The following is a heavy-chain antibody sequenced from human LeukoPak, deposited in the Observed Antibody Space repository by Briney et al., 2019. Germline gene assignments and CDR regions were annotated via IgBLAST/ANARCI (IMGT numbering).Heavy chain of an antibody. J-gene: IGHJ4*02. D-gene: IGHD3-22*01. CDR1: GYTFTSYG. CDR3: ARDGAQPAYYYDSSGYPLFDY. CDR2: ISAYNGNT. V-gene: IGHV1-18*01. Sequence: GASVKVSCKASGYTFTSYGIGWVRQAPGQGLEWMGWISAYNGNTNYAQKLQGRVTMTTDTSTSTAYVELRSLRSDDTAVYYCARDGAQPAYYYDSSGYPLFDYWGQGTLVTVSS.